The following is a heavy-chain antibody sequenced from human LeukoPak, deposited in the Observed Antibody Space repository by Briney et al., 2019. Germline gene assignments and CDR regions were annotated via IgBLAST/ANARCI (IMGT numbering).Heavy chain of an antibody. CDR3: AKDFGLRLGESSLYYYYMDV. Sequence: SVTLSLTCTVYVSSITTYYRSWIRQPVGKGLEWIGRIHTNGGADRNPSLNSRVDMSVNTSKKQFSLKLNSVTAADTAVYYCAKDFGLRLGESSLYYYYMDVWGKGITVTVSS. CDR2: IHTNGGA. D-gene: IGHD3-16*02. V-gene: IGHV4-4*07. CDR1: VSSITTYY. J-gene: IGHJ6*03.